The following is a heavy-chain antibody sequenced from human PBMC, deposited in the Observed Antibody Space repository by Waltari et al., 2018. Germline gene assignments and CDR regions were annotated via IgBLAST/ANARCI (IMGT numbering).Heavy chain of an antibody. CDR2: IFHSGET. D-gene: IGHD6-13*01. CDR1: GAAISRSGYY. V-gene: IGHV4-31*03. Sequence: QVQLQESGPGLVKPSQTLYLTCTVSGAAISRSGYYGSWIRQHPGKGLEWIGYIFHSGETYYSPSLKSRVRISVDTSQNQFSLRLNSATAADTAVYYCARDGAAAAGLDYWGQGTLVTVSS. CDR3: ARDGAAAAGLDY. J-gene: IGHJ4*02.